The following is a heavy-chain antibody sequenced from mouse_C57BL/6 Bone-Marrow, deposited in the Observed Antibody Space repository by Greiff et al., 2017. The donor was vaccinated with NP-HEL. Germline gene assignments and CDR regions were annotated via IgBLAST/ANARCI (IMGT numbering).Heavy chain of an antibody. CDR1: GFTFSDYY. Sequence: EVKLMESGGGLVQPGGSLKLSCAASGFTFSDYYMYWVRQTPEKRLEWVAYISNGGGSTYYPDTVKGRFTISRDNAKNTLYLKMSRLKSEDTAMYYCARRDGYWNAMDYWGQGTSVTVSS. CDR2: ISNGGGST. CDR3: ARRDGYWNAMDY. D-gene: IGHD2-3*01. V-gene: IGHV5-12*01. J-gene: IGHJ4*01.